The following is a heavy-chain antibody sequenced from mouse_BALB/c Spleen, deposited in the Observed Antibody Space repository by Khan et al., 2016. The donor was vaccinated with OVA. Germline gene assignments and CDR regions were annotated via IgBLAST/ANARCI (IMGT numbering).Heavy chain of an antibody. CDR3: ARDAGRY. J-gene: IGHJ4*01. V-gene: IGHV1-18*01. D-gene: IGHD3-3*01. Sequence: EVQLQESGPELVKPGASVKISCKTSGYTFPEYTVHWVKQSLGKSLDWIGVINPKNGGTAYNQKFKGKATLTVDKSSSTDYMEFRSLTSDDSAVYYCARDAGRYWGQGTSVTVAS. CDR1: GYTFPEYT. CDR2: INPKNGGT.